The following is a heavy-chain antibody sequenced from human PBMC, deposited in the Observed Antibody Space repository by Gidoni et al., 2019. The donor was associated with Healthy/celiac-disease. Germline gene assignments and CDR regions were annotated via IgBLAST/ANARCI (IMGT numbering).Heavy chain of an antibody. V-gene: IGHV4-59*01. D-gene: IGHD5-18*01. CDR2: IYYSGST. Sequence: QVQLQESGPGLVKPSETLSLTCTVSGGSISSYYWSWIRQPPGKGLEWIGYIYYSGSTNYNPSLKSRVTISVDTSKNQFSLKLSSVTAADTAVYYCARVGSGYSYDKLDYYYGMDVWGQGTTVTVSS. J-gene: IGHJ6*02. CDR1: GGSISSYY. CDR3: ARVGSGYSYDKLDYYYGMDV.